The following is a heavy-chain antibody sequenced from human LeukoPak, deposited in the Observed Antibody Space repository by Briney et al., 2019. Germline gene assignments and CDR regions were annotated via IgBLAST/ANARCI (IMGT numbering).Heavy chain of an antibody. J-gene: IGHJ1*01. D-gene: IGHD6-6*01. CDR2: IKQDGSEK. Sequence: PGGSLRLSCAASGFTFSSYWMSWVRQAPGKGLEWVANIKQDGSEKYYVDSVKGRFAISRDNAKNSLYLQMNSLRPEDTAVYYCARSFSAREYFEHWGQGTLVTVSS. CDR3: ARSFSAREYFEH. V-gene: IGHV3-7*01. CDR1: GFTFSSYW.